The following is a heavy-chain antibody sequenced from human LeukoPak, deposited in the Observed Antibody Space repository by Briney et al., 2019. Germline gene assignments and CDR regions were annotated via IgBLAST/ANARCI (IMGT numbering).Heavy chain of an antibody. CDR2: INPSGGST. CDR3: AVRGSGSDGEGDFDY. D-gene: IGHD3-10*01. Sequence: GASVKVSCKASGYTLTGYYMHWVRQAPGQGLEWMGIINPSGGSTSYAQKFQGGVTMTRDMSTSTVYMELSSLRSEDTAVYYCAVRGSGSDGEGDFDYWGQGTLVTVSS. V-gene: IGHV1-46*01. CDR1: GYTLTGYY. J-gene: IGHJ4*02.